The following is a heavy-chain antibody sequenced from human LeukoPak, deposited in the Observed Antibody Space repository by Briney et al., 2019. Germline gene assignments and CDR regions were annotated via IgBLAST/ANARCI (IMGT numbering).Heavy chain of an antibody. CDR1: GGSISSSTYY. J-gene: IGHJ6*03. V-gene: IGHV4-39*07. CDR2: IYYSGST. CDR3: ARLAFGVLINYYYYYMDV. D-gene: IGHD3-3*01. Sequence: TSETLSLTCTVSGGSISSSTYYWGWIRQPPGKGLEWIGSIYYSGSTDYNPSLKSRVTISVDTSKKQSSLKLSSVTAADTAVYYCARLAFGVLINYYYYYMDVWGKGTTVTVSS.